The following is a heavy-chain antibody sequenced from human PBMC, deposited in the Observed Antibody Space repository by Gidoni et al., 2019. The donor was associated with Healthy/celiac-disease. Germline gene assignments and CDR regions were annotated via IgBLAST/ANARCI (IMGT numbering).Heavy chain of an antibody. CDR1: GFTFSSYA. CDR2: ISGSGGST. CDR3: AKDGTPIWGLSPRAIAAAGITFDY. J-gene: IGHJ4*02. D-gene: IGHD6-13*01. V-gene: IGHV3-23*01. Sequence: EVQLLESGGGLVQPGGSLRLSCAASGFTFSSYAMSWVRQAPGKGLEWVSAISGSGGSTYYADPVKGRFTISRDNSKNTLYLQMNSLRAEDTAVYYCAKDGTPIWGLSPRAIAAAGITFDYWGQGTLVTVSS.